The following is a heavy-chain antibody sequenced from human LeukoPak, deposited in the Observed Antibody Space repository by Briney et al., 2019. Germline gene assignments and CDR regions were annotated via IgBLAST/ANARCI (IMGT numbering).Heavy chain of an antibody. CDR1: GGTFSSYA. CDR2: IIPILGIA. Sequence: SVKVSCKASGGTFSSYAISWVRQAPGQGLEWMGRIIPILGIANYAQKFQGRVTITADKSTSTAYMELSSLRSEDTAVYYCARVEGGDTAYYFDYWGQGTLVTVSS. D-gene: IGHD5-18*01. J-gene: IGHJ4*02. V-gene: IGHV1-69*04. CDR3: ARVEGGDTAYYFDY.